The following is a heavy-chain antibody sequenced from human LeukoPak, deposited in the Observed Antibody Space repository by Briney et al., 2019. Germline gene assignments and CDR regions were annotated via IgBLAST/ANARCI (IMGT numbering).Heavy chain of an antibody. CDR1: GGSLTNDDW. CDR2: IYHSGST. Sequence: SETLSLTCAVSGGSLTNDDWWNWVRQPPGKGLEWIGEIYHSGSTNYDPSLKSRVTISVDKSKSQFSLKVNSVTAADTAMYYCARDPGGGYKDDALDIWGQGTMVTVSS. CDR3: ARDPGGGYKDDALDI. D-gene: IGHD3-16*01. J-gene: IGHJ3*02. V-gene: IGHV4-4*02.